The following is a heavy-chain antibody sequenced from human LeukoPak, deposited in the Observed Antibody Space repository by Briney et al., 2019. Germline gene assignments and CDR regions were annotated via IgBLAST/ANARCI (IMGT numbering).Heavy chain of an antibody. CDR1: GGSISSYY. CDR3: ASLSGYSGYGALGY. CDR2: IYYSGST. D-gene: IGHD5-12*01. J-gene: IGHJ4*02. Sequence: SETLSLTCTVSGGSISSYYWSWIRQPPGKGLEWIGYIYYSGSTTYNPSLKSRVTISVDTSKNQFSLKLSSVTAADTAVYYCASLSGYSGYGALGYWGQGTLVTVSS. V-gene: IGHV4-59*01.